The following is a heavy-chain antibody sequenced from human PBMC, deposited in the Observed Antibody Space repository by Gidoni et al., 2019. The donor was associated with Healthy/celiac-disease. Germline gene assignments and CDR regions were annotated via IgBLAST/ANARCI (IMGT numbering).Heavy chain of an antibody. J-gene: IGHJ6*02. CDR1: GFTFSRHG. V-gene: IGHV3-30*18. Sequence: QVQLVASGGGVVQPGRALRLSCAATGFTFSRHGMHWVRQAPGKALEWVAVISYDGSNKYYADSVKGRFTISRDKSKNTLYLQMKSLRAEDTAVYYCAKDLYDILTGPYYGMDVWGQGTTVTVSS. D-gene: IGHD3-9*01. CDR2: ISYDGSNK. CDR3: AKDLYDILTGPYYGMDV.